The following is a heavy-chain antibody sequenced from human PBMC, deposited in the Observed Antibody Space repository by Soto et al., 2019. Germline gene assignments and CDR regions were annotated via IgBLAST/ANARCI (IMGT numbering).Heavy chain of an antibody. J-gene: IGHJ4*02. CDR3: ARRKYSSSGFDY. V-gene: IGHV4-39*01. D-gene: IGHD6-6*01. Sequence: SETLSLTCTVSGGSISSSSYYWGWIRQPPGKGLEWIGSIYYSGSTYYNPSLKSRVTISVDTSKNQFSLKLSSVTAADTAVYYCARRKYSSSGFDYWGQGTLVTVST. CDR2: IYYSGST. CDR1: GGSISSSSYY.